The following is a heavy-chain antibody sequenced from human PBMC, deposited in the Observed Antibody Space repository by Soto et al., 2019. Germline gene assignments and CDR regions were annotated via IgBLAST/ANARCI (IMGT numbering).Heavy chain of an antibody. D-gene: IGHD3-10*01. J-gene: IGHJ5*02. CDR3: AKYYYASGSNWFDP. CDR1: GFTLSISD. V-gene: IGHV3-23*01. Sequence: GESLKISCAASGFTLSISDMSWVRQAPGKGLEWISSISGSDGRKYYADSVKGRFTISRDNSQNILYLQMSSLRVVDTAVYYCAKYYYASGSNWFDPWGRGTLVTVSS. CDR2: ISGSDGRK.